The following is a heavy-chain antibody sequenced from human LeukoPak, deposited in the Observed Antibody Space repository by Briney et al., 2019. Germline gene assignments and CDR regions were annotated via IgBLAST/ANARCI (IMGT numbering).Heavy chain of an antibody. D-gene: IGHD3-10*01. CDR3: ARAGTMVRGVTILPQNWYFDL. J-gene: IGHJ2*01. V-gene: IGHV4-59*01. CDR1: GGSISSYY. CDR2: IYYSGST. Sequence: PSETLSLTCTVSGGSISSYYWSWIRQPPGKGLEYIGYIYYSGSTNYNPSLKSRVTISVDTSKNQFSLKLSSVTAADTAVYYCARAGTMVRGVTILPQNWYFDLWGRGTLVTVSS.